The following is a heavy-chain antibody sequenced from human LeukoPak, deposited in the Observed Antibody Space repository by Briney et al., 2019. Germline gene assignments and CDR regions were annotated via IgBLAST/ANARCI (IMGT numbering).Heavy chain of an antibody. CDR3: ARAKYYYDFWSGYYTPGYYYYGMDV. CDR1: GYTFTSYD. D-gene: IGHD3-3*01. CDR2: MNPNSGNT. Sequence: ASVKVSCKASGYTFTSYDINWVRQATGQGLEWMGWMNPNSGNTGYAQKFQGRVTMTRNTSISTAYMELSSLRSEDTAVYYCARAKYYYDFWSGYYTPGYYYYGMDVWGQGTTVTVSS. V-gene: IGHV1-8*01. J-gene: IGHJ6*02.